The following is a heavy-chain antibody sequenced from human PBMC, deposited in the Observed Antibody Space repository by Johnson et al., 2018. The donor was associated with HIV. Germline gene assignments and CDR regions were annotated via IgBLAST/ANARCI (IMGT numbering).Heavy chain of an antibody. Sequence: QLVESGGGLVQPGRSLRLSCAASGFTFDDYAMHWVRQAPGKGLEWVSGISWNSGSIGYADSVKGRFTISRANSKNTLYLQMNSLRAEDTAVYYCASAKSGSFDACDIWGQGTMVTVSS. J-gene: IGHJ3*02. CDR3: ASAKSGSFDACDI. CDR1: GFTFDDYA. CDR2: ISWNSGSI. D-gene: IGHD1-26*01. V-gene: IGHV3-9*01.